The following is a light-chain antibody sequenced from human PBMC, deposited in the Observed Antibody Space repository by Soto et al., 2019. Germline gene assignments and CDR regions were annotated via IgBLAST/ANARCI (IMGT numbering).Light chain of an antibody. CDR1: QGIRHD. CDR2: AAS. CDR3: LQDYTYPRT. V-gene: IGKV1-6*01. Sequence: AIEMTQSPSSLSVSVGDRVTITCRASQGIRHDLGWYQQKPGKAPELLIYAASILQSGVPSRFRRSGSGTDFTLTITSLQPEDFEIYYCLQDYTYPRTLGGGTKVDIK. J-gene: IGKJ4*01.